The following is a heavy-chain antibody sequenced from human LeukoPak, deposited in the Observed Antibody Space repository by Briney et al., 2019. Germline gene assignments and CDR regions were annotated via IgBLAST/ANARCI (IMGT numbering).Heavy chain of an antibody. Sequence: SETLSLTCAVYGGSFSGYYWGWIRQPPGKGLEWIGSIYYSGSTYYNPSLKSRVTISVDTSKNQFSLKRSSVTAADPAVYYCARVTSAARRLFDYWGQGTLVTVSS. V-gene: IGHV4-34*01. CDR3: ARVTSAARRLFDY. CDR1: GGSFSGYY. J-gene: IGHJ4*02. CDR2: IYYSGST. D-gene: IGHD6-6*01.